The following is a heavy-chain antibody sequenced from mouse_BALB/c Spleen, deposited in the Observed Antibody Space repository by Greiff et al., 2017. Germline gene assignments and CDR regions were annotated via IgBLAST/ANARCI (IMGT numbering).Heavy chain of an antibody. V-gene: IGHV3-2*02. Sequence: EVKLMESGPGLVKPSQSLSLTCTVTGYSITSDYAWNWIRQFPGNILEWMGYISYSGSTSYNPSLKSRISITRDTSKNQFFLQLNSVTTEDTATYYCARDGNYYFDYWGQGTTLTVSS. D-gene: IGHD2-1*01. CDR3: ARDGNYYFDY. CDR2: ISYSGST. CDR1: GYSITSDYA. J-gene: IGHJ2*01.